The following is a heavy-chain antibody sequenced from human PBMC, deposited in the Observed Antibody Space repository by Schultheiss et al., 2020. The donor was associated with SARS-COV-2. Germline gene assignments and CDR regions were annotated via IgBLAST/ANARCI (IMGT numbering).Heavy chain of an antibody. V-gene: IGHV3-48*01. CDR1: GFTFSSHS. CDR3: ARVTGRDAFDI. Sequence: GGSLRLSCAASGFTFSSHSMNWVRQAPGKGLEWVSYISSSSSTIYYADSVKGRFTISRDNAKNSLYLQMNSLRAEDTAVYYCARVTGRDAFDIWGQGTMVTVSS. J-gene: IGHJ3*02. CDR2: ISSSSSTI.